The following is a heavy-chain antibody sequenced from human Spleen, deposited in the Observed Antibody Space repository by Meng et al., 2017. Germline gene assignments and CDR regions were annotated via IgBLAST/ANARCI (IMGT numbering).Heavy chain of an antibody. CDR2: IYYSGST. J-gene: IGHJ3*02. CDR3: ARVFEGWFGELKEGNDAFDI. Sequence: SETLSLTCTVSGGSISSSSYYWGWIRQPPGKGLEWIGSIYYSGSTYYNPSLKSRVTISVDTSKNQFSLKLSSVTAADTAVYYCARVFEGWFGELKEGNDAFDIWGQGTMVTVSS. CDR1: GGSISSSSYY. D-gene: IGHD3-10*01. V-gene: IGHV4-39*07.